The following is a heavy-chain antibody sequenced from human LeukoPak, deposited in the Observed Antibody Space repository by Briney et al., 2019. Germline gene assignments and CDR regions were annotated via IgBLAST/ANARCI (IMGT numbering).Heavy chain of an antibody. Sequence: SGGSLRLSCAASGFTVSSNYMSWVRQAPGKGLEWVSVIYSGGSTYYADSVKGRFTISRDNSKNTLYLQMNSLRAEDTAVCYCACSWPGDYYDSSGYFRYFDYWGQGTLVTVSS. CDR2: IYSGGST. V-gene: IGHV3-66*01. J-gene: IGHJ4*02. CDR1: GFTVSSNY. CDR3: ACSWPGDYYDSSGYFRYFDY. D-gene: IGHD3-22*01.